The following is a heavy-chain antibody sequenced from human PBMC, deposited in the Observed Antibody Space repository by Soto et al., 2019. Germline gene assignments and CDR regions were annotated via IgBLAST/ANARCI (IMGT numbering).Heavy chain of an antibody. D-gene: IGHD2-21*01. Sequence: PGASLKISCKCSGYRFTSYWIGWVRQMPGQGLELMGIIYPGDSDTRSSPSFQGQVTISADKSISTAYLRWGSLKASATAMYYCARLFDVDYYSYGLEVWGQGTTV. CDR1: GYRFTSYW. J-gene: IGHJ6*01. V-gene: IGHV5-51*01. CDR2: IYPGDSDT. CDR3: ARLFDVDYYSYGLEV.